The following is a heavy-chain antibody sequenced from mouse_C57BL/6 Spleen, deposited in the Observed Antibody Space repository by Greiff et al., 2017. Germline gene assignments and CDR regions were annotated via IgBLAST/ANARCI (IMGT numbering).Heavy chain of an antibody. D-gene: IGHD4-1*02. V-gene: IGHV3-8*01. Sequence: EVKLVESGPGLAKPSQTLSLTCSVTGYSITSDYWNWIRKFPGNKLEYMGYISYSGSTYYNPSLKSRISITRDTSKNQYYLQLNSVTTEDTATYYCASSQLERYWYFDVWGTGTTVTVSS. CDR1: GYSITSDY. CDR2: ISYSGST. CDR3: ASSQLERYWYFDV. J-gene: IGHJ1*03.